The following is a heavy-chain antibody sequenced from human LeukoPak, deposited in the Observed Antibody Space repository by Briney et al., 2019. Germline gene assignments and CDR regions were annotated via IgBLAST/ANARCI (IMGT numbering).Heavy chain of an antibody. J-gene: IGHJ4*02. CDR3: ASSLRGVVVPSALDY. CDR1: GGTFSSYA. D-gene: IGHD2-2*01. V-gene: IGHV1-18*01. Sequence: ASVKVSCKASGGTFSSYAISWVRQAPGQGLEWMGWISAYSGNTNYAQKLQGRVTMTTDTSTSTAYMELRSLRSDDTAVYYCASSLRGVVVPSALDYWGQGTLVTVSS. CDR2: ISAYSGNT.